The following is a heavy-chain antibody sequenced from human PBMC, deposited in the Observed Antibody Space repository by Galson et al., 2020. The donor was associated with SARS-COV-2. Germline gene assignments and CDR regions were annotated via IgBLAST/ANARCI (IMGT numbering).Heavy chain of an antibody. V-gene: IGHV4-39*01. CDR2: ISSGGTT. Sequence: SETLSLTCTVSGGSISSTPYYWGWIRQPPGKGLEWIGSISSGGTTYNNPSLKTRVTMSLDKAKNQFSLNLSSVTAADTAVFYCMRHRRDVYYAAFDIWGQGTLVTVSS. CDR3: MRHRRDVYYAAFDI. CDR1: GGSISSTPYY. J-gene: IGHJ3*02. D-gene: IGHD3-16*01.